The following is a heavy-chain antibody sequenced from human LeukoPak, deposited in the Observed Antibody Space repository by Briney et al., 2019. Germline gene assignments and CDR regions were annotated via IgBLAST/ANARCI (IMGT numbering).Heavy chain of an antibody. CDR3: ANSRYDSSGYYGIFGY. Sequence: GGSLRLSCAASGFTFSSYTMNWVRLAPGQGLEWVSSISRSNIYKYYADSVKGRFTISRDNAKNSLYLQMNSLRAEDTAVYYCANSRYDSSGYYGIFGYWGQGTLVTVSS. CDR2: ISRSNIYK. D-gene: IGHD3-22*01. CDR1: GFTFSSYT. V-gene: IGHV3-21*01. J-gene: IGHJ4*02.